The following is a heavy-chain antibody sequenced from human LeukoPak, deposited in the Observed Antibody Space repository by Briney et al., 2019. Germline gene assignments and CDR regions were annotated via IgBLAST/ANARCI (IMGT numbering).Heavy chain of an antibody. V-gene: IGHV1-69-2*01. CDR1: GYTFTDYY. Sequence: GASVKVSCKVSGYTFTDYYMHWVQQAPGKGLAWMGLVDPEDGETIYAEKFQGRVTITADTSTDTAYMELSSLRSEDTAVYYCVTGGVAGTGSIDYWDQGTLVTVSS. D-gene: IGHD6-19*01. J-gene: IGHJ4*02. CDR2: VDPEDGET. CDR3: VTGGVAGTGSIDY.